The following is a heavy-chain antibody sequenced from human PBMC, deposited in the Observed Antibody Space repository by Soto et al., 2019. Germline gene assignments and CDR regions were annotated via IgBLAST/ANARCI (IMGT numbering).Heavy chain of an antibody. CDR1: GFTFSSYG. CDR2: IWYDGSNK. Sequence: QVQLVESGGGVVQPGRSLRLSCAASGFTFSSYGMHWVRQAPGKGLEWVAVIWYDGSNKYYADSVKGRFTISRDNSKNKLHLKMNSLRAEDTAVYYCARDLDYYDSSGYYWHYYYYGMDVWGQGTTVTVSS. V-gene: IGHV3-33*01. J-gene: IGHJ6*02. CDR3: ARDLDYYDSSGYYWHYYYYGMDV. D-gene: IGHD3-22*01.